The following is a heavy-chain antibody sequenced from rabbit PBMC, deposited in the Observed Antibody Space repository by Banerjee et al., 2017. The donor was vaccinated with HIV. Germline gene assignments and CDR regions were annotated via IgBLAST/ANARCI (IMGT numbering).Heavy chain of an antibody. CDR1: GFSFSSSYY. CDR3: ARDGVGVAFTAFNL. J-gene: IGHJ4*01. Sequence: QSLEESGGDLVKPGASLTLTCTASGFSFSSSYYMCWVRQAPGKGLEWIACIYDGSSGTTYYASWAKGPFTISKTSSTTVTLQMTSLIVADTATYFCARDGVGVAFTAFNLWGPGTLVTVS. V-gene: IGHV1S40*01. D-gene: IGHD5-1*01. CDR2: IYDGSSGTT.